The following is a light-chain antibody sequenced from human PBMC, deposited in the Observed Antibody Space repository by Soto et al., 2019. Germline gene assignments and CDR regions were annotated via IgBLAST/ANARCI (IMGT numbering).Light chain of an antibody. V-gene: IGKV3-20*01. Sequence: EIVLTQSPGTLSLSPGERATLSCRASQSVSSSYLAWYQQKPGQAPRLLIHGASSRATGIPDRFSGSGSGTDFTLTISRLEPEDFAVYYCQQYGNSPFTFGPGTRVDIK. J-gene: IGKJ3*01. CDR3: QQYGNSPFT. CDR2: GAS. CDR1: QSVSSSY.